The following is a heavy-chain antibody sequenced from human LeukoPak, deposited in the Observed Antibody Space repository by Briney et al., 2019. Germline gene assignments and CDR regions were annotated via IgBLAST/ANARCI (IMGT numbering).Heavy chain of an antibody. CDR2: ISYDGSNK. J-gene: IGHJ4*02. D-gene: IGHD3-10*01. Sequence: PGGSLRLSCAASGFTFSSYGMHWVRQAPGKGLEWEAVISYDGSNKYYADSVKGRFTISRDNSKNTLYLQMNSLRAEDTAVYYCAKDWARGGGYWGQGTLVTVSS. CDR3: AKDWARGGGY. CDR1: GFTFSSYG. V-gene: IGHV3-30*18.